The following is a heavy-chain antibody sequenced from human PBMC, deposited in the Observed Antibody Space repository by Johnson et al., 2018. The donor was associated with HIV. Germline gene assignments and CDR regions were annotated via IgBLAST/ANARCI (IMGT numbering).Heavy chain of an antibody. CDR1: RFTFNRYA. D-gene: IGHD2-15*01. CDR2: ISGSGGST. V-gene: IGHV3-23*04. J-gene: IGHJ3*02. Sequence: VQLVESGGGLIQPGGSLRLSCPASRFTFNRYALRWVRQGPGKGLEWVAAISGSGGSTYSADSVTGRFTISRDNAKNSLYLQMNSLRAEDTAVYYCARDGVVVVPGGWGAFDIWGQGTLVTVSS. CDR3: ARDGVVVVPGGWGAFDI.